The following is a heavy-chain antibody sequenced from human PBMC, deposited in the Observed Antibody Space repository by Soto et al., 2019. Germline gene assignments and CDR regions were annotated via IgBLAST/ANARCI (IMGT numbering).Heavy chain of an antibody. J-gene: IGHJ4*02. D-gene: IGHD2-15*01. CDR1: GGSISSYY. V-gene: IGHV4-59*01. CDR2: IYYSGST. Sequence: SETLSLTCTVSGGSISSYYWSWIRQPPGKGLEWIGYIYYSGSTNYNPSLKSRVTISVDTSKNQFSLKLSSVTAADTAVYYCARDSAKYCSGGSCYDYWGQGTLVTVSS. CDR3: ARDSAKYCSGGSCYDY.